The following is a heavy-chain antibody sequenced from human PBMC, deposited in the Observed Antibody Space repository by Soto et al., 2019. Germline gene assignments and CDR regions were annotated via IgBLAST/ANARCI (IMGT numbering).Heavy chain of an antibody. V-gene: IGHV4-30-4*01. J-gene: IGHJ4*02. Sequence: SETLSLTCTVSGGSISSGDYYWSWIRQPPGKGLEWIGYIYYSGSTYYNPSLKSRVTISVDTSKNQLSLKMSSVTAADPAVYSCAREVGGDSYDNTDYWGQGTLVTVS. CDR3: AREVGGDSYDNTDY. D-gene: IGHD3-22*01. CDR1: GGSISSGDYY. CDR2: IYYSGST.